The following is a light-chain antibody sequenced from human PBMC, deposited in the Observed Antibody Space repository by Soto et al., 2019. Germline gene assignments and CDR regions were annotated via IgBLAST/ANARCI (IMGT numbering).Light chain of an antibody. CDR1: QSIGRW. CDR2: DAS. CDR3: QQYNLHSPAT. V-gene: IGKV1-5*01. Sequence: DIQMTQSPSTLSASVGDRVTITCRASQSIGRWLAWYQQKPGKAPKLMIYDASTLISGVPSRFSGSGSGTEFTLTISSLQTDEFASYYCQQYNLHSPATFGQGTMVEIK. J-gene: IGKJ1*01.